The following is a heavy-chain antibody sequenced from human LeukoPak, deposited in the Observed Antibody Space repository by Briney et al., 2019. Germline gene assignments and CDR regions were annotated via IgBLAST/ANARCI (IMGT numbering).Heavy chain of an antibody. CDR3: AKTSLSYYGSGRDHDAFDI. J-gene: IGHJ3*02. D-gene: IGHD3-10*01. CDR1: GFTFSSYG. CDR2: IRYDGSNK. Sequence: PGGSLRLSCAASGFTFSSYGMHWVRQAPGKGLEWVAFIRYDGSNKYYADSVKGRFTISRDNSKNTLYLQMNSLRAEDTAVYYCAKTSLSYYGSGRDHDAFDIWGQGTMVTVSS. V-gene: IGHV3-30*02.